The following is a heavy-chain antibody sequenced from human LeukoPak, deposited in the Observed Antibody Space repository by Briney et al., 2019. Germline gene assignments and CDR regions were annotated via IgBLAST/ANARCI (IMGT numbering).Heavy chain of an antibody. V-gene: IGHV3-23*01. CDR2: ISGSGGST. Sequence: GGSLRLSCAASAFTFRNYAMTWVRQAPGKGLDWVSAISGSGGSTYYVDSVKGRFTVSRDNSKNTLYLQMSSLRAGDTAVYYCAKAGHYGSGSYYSDYWGRGTLVTVS. CDR1: AFTFRNYA. J-gene: IGHJ4*02. CDR3: AKAGHYGSGSYYSDY. D-gene: IGHD3-10*01.